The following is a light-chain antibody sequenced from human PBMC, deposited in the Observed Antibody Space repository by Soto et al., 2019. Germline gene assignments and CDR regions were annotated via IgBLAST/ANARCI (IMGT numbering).Light chain of an antibody. CDR1: QGIANY. CDR2: AAS. CDR3: QKYNGAPFT. V-gene: IGKV1-27*01. J-gene: IGKJ3*01. Sequence: DIQMTQSPSSLSASVGDRVTITCRASQGIANYLAWYQQKPGKVPKLLIYAASTLEPGVPSRFSGSEFGTDFTLSISSLQPEDFATYYCQKYNGAPFTFGPGTKVDIK.